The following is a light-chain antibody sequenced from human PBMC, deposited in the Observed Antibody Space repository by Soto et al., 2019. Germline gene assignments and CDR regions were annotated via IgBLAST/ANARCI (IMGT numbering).Light chain of an antibody. V-gene: IGKV1-5*03. CDR3: QQYNSLPWT. Sequence: DIQMTQSPSTLSASVGDRVTITCRASQSIGSWLAWHQQKPGKAPKLLIYKASSLESGVPSRFSGSGSGTDFTLTINRLQPDDFATYYCQQYNSLPWTFGQGTKVDIK. CDR2: KAS. J-gene: IGKJ1*01. CDR1: QSIGSW.